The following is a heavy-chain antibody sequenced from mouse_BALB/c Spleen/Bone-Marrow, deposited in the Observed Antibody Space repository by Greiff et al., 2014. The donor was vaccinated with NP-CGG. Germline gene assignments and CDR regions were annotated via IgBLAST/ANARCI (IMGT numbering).Heavy chain of an antibody. J-gene: IGHJ4*01. Sequence: EVKLMESGGGLVKPGGSLKLSCAASGLTFSDYYMYWVRQTPEKRLEWVATISDGGSYTYYPDSVKGRFTISRDIAKNNLYLQMSSLKSEDTAMYYCARDRGVQGYAMDYWGQGTSVTVSS. CDR2: ISDGGSYT. CDR1: GLTFSDYY. D-gene: IGHD2-14*01. CDR3: ARDRGVQGYAMDY. V-gene: IGHV5-4*02.